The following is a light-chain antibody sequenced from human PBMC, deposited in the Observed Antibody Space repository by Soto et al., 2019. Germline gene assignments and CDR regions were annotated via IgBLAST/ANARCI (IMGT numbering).Light chain of an antibody. J-gene: IGKJ3*01. CDR2: GAS. Sequence: MVMTQSPATLSVSPGERATLSCRASQSVSTKLAWYQQKPGQAPRLLIYGASTRATGIPAGFSGSGSGTDFTLTISSLQSEDFAVYYCQQYNNWPYTFGPGTRVDIK. CDR3: QQYNNWPYT. V-gene: IGKV3D-15*01. CDR1: QSVSTK.